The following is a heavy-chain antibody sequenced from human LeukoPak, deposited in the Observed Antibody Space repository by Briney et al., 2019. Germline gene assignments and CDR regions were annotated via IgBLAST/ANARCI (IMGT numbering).Heavy chain of an antibody. V-gene: IGHV3-48*04. J-gene: IGHJ3*02. CDR1: GFTFSSHN. D-gene: IGHD3-9*01. CDR2: ISSSSTTI. CDR3: ARLDYDILTGYPPLNDAFDI. Sequence: PGGSLRLSCAASGFTFSSHNMNWVRQAPGKGLEWVSYISSSSTTIYYADSVEGRFTISRDNAKNSLYLQMNSLRAEDTAVYYCARLDYDILTGYPPLNDAFDIWGQGTMVTVSS.